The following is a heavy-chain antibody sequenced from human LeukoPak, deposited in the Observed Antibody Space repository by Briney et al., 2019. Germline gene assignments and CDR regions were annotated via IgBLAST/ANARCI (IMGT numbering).Heavy chain of an antibody. Sequence: PGGSLRLSCAASGFTFSSYAMSWVRQAPGKGLEWVSAISGSGGSTYYADSVKGRFTISRDNSKNTLYLQMNSLRAEDTAVYYCAKDLDIVVVTATSDAFDIWGQGTIVTVSS. V-gene: IGHV3-23*01. CDR3: AKDLDIVVVTATSDAFDI. CDR2: ISGSGGST. D-gene: IGHD2-21*02. J-gene: IGHJ3*02. CDR1: GFTFSSYA.